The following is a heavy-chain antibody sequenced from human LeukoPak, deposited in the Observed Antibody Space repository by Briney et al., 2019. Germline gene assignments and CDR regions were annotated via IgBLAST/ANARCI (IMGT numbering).Heavy chain of an antibody. CDR1: GYTFTSYY. V-gene: IGHV1-46*01. J-gene: IGHJ4*02. CDR3: ARSWNDVGAKTDY. Sequence: GASVKVSCKASGYTFTSYYMHWVRQAPGQGLEWMGIINPSGGSTSYVQKSQGRVTMTRDTSTSTVYMELSSLRSEDTAVYYCARSWNDVGAKTDYWGQGTLVTVSS. CDR2: INPSGGST. D-gene: IGHD1-26*01.